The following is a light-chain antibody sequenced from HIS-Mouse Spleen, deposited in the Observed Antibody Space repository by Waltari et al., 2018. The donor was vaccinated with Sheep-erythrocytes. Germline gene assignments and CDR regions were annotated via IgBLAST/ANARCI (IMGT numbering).Light chain of an antibody. J-gene: IGKJ2*01. CDR1: QGIRND. Sequence: AIQMTQSPSSLSASLGDRVTITCRASQGIRNDLGWYQQKPEKAPKLLIYAASSLQSGVPSRFSGSGSGTDFTLTISSLQPEDFATYYCLQDYNYPYTFGQGTKLEIK. V-gene: IGKV1-6*01. CDR3: LQDYNYPYT. CDR2: AAS.